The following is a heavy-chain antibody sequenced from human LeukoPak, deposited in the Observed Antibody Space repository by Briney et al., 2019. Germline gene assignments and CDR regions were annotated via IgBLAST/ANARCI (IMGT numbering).Heavy chain of an antibody. CDR3: ARGDFWSGLYYFDY. CDR1: GFTFDDYG. J-gene: IGHJ4*02. D-gene: IGHD3-3*01. CDR2: INWNGGST. V-gene: IGHV3-20*04. Sequence: PGGSLRLSCAASGFTFDDYGMSWVRQAPGKGLEWVSGINWNGGSTGYADSVKGRFTISRDNAKNSLYLQMNSLRAEDTALYYCARGDFWSGLYYFDYWGQGTLVTVSS.